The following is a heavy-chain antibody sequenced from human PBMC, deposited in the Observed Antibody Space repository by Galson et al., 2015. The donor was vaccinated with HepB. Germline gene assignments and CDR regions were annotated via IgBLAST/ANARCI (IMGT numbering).Heavy chain of an antibody. D-gene: IGHD3-3*01. V-gene: IGHV3-23*01. CDR1: GFTFSSYA. Sequence: SLRLSCAASGFTFSSYAMSWVRQAPGKGLEWVSAISGSGGSTYYADSVKGRFTISRDNSKNTLYLQMNSLRAEDTAVYYCAKRHMDFWSGYPLDYWGQGTLVTVSS. J-gene: IGHJ4*02. CDR3: AKRHMDFWSGYPLDY. CDR2: ISGSGGST.